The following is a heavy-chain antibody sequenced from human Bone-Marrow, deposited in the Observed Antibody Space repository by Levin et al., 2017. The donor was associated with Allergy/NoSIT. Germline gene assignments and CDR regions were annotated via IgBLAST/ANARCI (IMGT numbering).Heavy chain of an antibody. V-gene: IGHV3-9*01. CDR3: ARHKDYGGNGYYYYGMDV. D-gene: IGHD4-23*01. CDR1: GFTFTDYD. J-gene: IGHJ6*02. CDR2: VSWNSGTI. Sequence: GGSLRLSCAASGFTFTDYDIHWIRQAPGRGLEWVSGVSWNSGTIGYADSVKGRFTISRDNAKNSLYLQMNSLRTEDTALYFCARHKDYGGNGYYYYGMDVWGQGTTVTVSS.